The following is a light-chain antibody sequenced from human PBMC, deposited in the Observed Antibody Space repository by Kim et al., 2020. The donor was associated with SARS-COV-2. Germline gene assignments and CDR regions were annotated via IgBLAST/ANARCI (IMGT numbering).Light chain of an antibody. CDR1: QSVSSN. J-gene: IGKJ2*03. Sequence: VSPGERSTLSYRAGQSVSSNLAWYQQKPSQAPRLLNFGASTRATCIPGRFSGSGSGTEFTLTISSLQSEDFAVYYCQQYINWPSYSFGQGTKLEI. CDR3: QQYINWPSYS. CDR2: GAS. V-gene: IGKV3-15*01.